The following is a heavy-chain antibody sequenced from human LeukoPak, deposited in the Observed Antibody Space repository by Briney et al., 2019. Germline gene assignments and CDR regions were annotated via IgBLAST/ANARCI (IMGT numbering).Heavy chain of an antibody. Sequence: GGSLRLSCGAFGFTFSTYAMSWVRQAPGKGLEWVSGISDSGGSRHFADSVKGRFTISRDNSKNSLYLQMNSLRAEDTAVYYCAKGPKKQMVGSRGYYFDLWGQGTLVTVSS. J-gene: IGHJ4*02. V-gene: IGHV3-23*01. D-gene: IGHD6-13*01. CDR1: GFTFSTYA. CDR3: AKGPKKQMVGSRGYYFDL. CDR2: ISDSGGSR.